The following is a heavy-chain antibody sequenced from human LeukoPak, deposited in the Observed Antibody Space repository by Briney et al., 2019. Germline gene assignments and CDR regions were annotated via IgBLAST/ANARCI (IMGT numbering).Heavy chain of an antibody. CDR3: ARAYSSSWYSGDWFDP. CDR1: GGSISSGGYS. V-gene: IGHV4-30-2*01. D-gene: IGHD6-13*01. Sequence: SETLSLTCAASGGSISSGGYSWSWIRQPPGKGLEWIGYIYHSGSTYYNPSLKSRVTISVDRSKNQFSLKLSSVTAADTAVYYCARAYSSSWYSGDWFDPWGQGTLVTVSS. J-gene: IGHJ5*02. CDR2: IYHSGST.